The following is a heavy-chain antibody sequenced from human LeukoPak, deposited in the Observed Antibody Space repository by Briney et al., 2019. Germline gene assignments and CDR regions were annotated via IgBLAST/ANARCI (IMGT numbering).Heavy chain of an antibody. Sequence: GGSLRLSCAASRFTFSTYWMHWVRQAPGKGLVWVSRINSDGSSTGYADSVKGRFTISRDNSKNTLYLQMNSLRAEDTAVYYCARDSSDPTRDYWGQGTLVTVSS. J-gene: IGHJ4*02. D-gene: IGHD3-22*01. CDR2: INSDGSST. CDR3: ARDSSDPTRDY. CDR1: RFTFSTYW. V-gene: IGHV3-74*01.